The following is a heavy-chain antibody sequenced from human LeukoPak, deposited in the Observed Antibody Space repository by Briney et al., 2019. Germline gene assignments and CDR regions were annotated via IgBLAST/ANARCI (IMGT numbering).Heavy chain of an antibody. CDR2: IYYSGST. CDR1: GGSISSSSYY. Sequence: SETLSLTCTVSGGSISSSSYYWGWIRQPPGKGLEWIGSIYYSGSTYYNPSLKSRVTISVDTSKNQFSLKLSSVTAADTAVYYCASRPDDYGDYSTLNYWGQGTLVTVSS. V-gene: IGHV4-39*07. J-gene: IGHJ4*02. CDR3: ASRPDDYGDYSTLNY. D-gene: IGHD4-17*01.